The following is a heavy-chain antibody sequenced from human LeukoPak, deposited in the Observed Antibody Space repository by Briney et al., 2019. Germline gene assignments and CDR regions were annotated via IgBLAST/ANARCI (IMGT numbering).Heavy chain of an antibody. CDR2: IRYDGSNK. CDR3: AKLLVPAARMYNWFDP. V-gene: IGHV3-30*02. CDR1: GFTFSSYG. Sequence: GGSLRLSCAASGFTFSSYGMHWVRQAPGKGLKWVAFIRYDGSNKYYADSVKGRFTISRDNSKNTLYLQMNSLRAEDTAVYYCAKLLVPAARMYNWFDPWGQGTLVTVSS. J-gene: IGHJ5*02. D-gene: IGHD2-2*01.